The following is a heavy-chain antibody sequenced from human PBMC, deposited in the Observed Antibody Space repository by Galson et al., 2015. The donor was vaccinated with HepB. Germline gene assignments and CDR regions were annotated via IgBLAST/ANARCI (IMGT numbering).Heavy chain of an antibody. D-gene: IGHD1-14*01. V-gene: IGHV3-23*01. J-gene: IGHJ4*02. CDR3: ARKPAGFDC. Sequence: SLRLSCAASAFTFGSDAMSWVRQAPGKGLEWVSAISGDGVYTYYADSVKGRFTISRDNSKNTLFLQMNGLRVEDTAVYYCARKPAGFDCWGRGTLVTVSS. CDR2: ISGDGVYT. CDR1: AFTFGSDA.